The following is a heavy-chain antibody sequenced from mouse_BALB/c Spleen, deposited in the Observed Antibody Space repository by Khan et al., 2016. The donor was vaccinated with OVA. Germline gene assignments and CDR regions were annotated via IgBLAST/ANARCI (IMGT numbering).Heavy chain of an antibody. J-gene: IGHJ2*01. CDR2: INYRGST. V-gene: IGHV3-1*02. CDR3: AKTTRINY. Sequence: EVQLQESGPGLVKPSQSLSLTCTVTGYSITSGYGWNWIRQFPGNKLEWMGYINYRGSTYYYPSLKSRIYIHRQTSKNLYFLQLNSVTTEDTARYYCAKTTRINYWGQGTTLTVSS. D-gene: IGHD2-12*01. CDR1: GYSITSGYG.